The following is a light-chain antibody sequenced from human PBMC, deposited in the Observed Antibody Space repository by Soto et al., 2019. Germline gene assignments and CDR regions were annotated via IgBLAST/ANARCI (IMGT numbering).Light chain of an antibody. CDR2: GAS. V-gene: IGKV3D-15*02. CDR3: QQYGSSHLT. Sequence: EIVMRQSLSAVAVSLGERATLSCRASQSVATNLAWYQQKPGQPPRLLIYGASTRATGIPARFSGSGSGTDFTLTISRLEPEDFAVYYCQQYGSSHLTFGQGTKVDIK. J-gene: IGKJ1*01. CDR1: QSVATN.